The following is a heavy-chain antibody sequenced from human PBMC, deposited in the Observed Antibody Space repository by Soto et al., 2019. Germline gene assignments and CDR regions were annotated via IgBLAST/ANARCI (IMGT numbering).Heavy chain of an antibody. D-gene: IGHD3-10*01. CDR2: INLSGST. V-gene: IGHV4-34*01. CDR1: GGPFRGST. Sequence: QGRPRQWGAELLKPPRTFSLTCVSFGGPFRGSTGAGFARPPGTGRGWMGEINLSGSTNYTPSLKSRVTISVDTSKNQFSLKLSSVTAADTAVYYCASLTRGGNHDYWGQGTLVTVSS. J-gene: IGHJ4*02. CDR3: ASLTRGGNHDY.